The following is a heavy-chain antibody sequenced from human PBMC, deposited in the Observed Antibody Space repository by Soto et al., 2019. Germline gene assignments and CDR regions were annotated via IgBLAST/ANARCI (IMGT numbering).Heavy chain of an antibody. J-gene: IGHJ4*02. CDR2: ISGSGGST. CDR1: GFAFNSYA. CDR3: AKIVVPAASYYFDY. D-gene: IGHD2-2*01. V-gene: IGHV3-23*01. Sequence: LRLSCAASGFAFNSYAMSWVRQAPGKGLEWVSAISGSGGSTYYADSVKGRFTISRYNSKNTLYLQMNRLRAEDTAIYYCAKIVVPAASYYFDYWGQGTPVTVSS.